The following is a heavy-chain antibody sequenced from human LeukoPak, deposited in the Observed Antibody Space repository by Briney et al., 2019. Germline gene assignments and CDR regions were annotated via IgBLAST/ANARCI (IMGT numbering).Heavy chain of an antibody. CDR3: ARGNTLWFGELSANWFDP. D-gene: IGHD3-10*01. CDR1: GYTFISYD. V-gene: IGHV1-8*01. J-gene: IGHJ5*02. CDR2: MNPNSGNT. Sequence: GASVKVSCKASGYTFISYDINWVRQATGQRIEWMGWMNPNSGNTGYAQKFQGRVTMTRNTSISTAYMELSSLRSEDTAVYYCARGNTLWFGELSANWFDPWGQGTLVTVSS.